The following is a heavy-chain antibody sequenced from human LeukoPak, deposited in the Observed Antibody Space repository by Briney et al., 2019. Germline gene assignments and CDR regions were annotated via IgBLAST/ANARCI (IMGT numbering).Heavy chain of an antibody. V-gene: IGHV4-59*11. CDR1: DDSFSSHY. CDR3: ARDIVTVTKGCAI. J-gene: IGHJ3*02. CDR2: ISYIGTA. Sequence: SETLSLTCSVSDDSFSSHYGTWFRQPPRGGLVWIGYISYIGTASYIPSLQSRVTISVDTAKNQLSLKLSSVAAADTAVYYCARDIVTVTKGCAIWGEGTMVSVSS. D-gene: IGHD2-21*02.